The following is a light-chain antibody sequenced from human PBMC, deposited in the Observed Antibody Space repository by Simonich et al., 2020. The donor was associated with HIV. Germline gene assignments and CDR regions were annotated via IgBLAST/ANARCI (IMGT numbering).Light chain of an antibody. V-gene: IGKV3-15*01. J-gene: IGKJ5*01. CDR1: QSVSSN. CDR3: QQYYGAPIT. Sequence: EIVLTQSPATLSVSPGGRAPPPCRASQSVSSNLAWYQQNPGQAPSLLIYGASTRATGIPARFSGSGSGTEFTLTISSLQSEDVAVYYCQQYYGAPITFGQGTRLEIK. CDR2: GAS.